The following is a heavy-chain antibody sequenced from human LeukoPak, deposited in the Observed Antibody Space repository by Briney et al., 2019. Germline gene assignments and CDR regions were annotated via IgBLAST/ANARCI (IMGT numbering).Heavy chain of an antibody. CDR3: AKDPRRVPAAYDIRDY. CDR1: GFTFSSYA. D-gene: IGHD2-2*01. Sequence: GGSLRLSCAASGFTFSSYAMSWVRQAPGKGLEWVSAISGSGGSTYYADSVKGRFTIPRDNSKNTLYLQMNSLGAEDTAVYYCAKDPRRVPAAYDIRDYWGQGTLVTVSS. V-gene: IGHV3-23*01. CDR2: ISGSGGST. J-gene: IGHJ4*02.